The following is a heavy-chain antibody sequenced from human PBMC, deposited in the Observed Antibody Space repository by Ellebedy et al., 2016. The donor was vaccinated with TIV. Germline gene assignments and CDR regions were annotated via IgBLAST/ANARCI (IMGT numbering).Heavy chain of an antibody. CDR1: GFTFSSYS. J-gene: IGHJ4*02. V-gene: IGHV3-66*01. Sequence: PGGSLRLSCAASGFTFSSYSMNWVRQAPGKGLEWVSVLQSGGVTHYADSVKGRFTVSRDNSRNTLYLQMNSLSVEDTAVYYCTRARGGGGSVDYWGQGTLVTVSS. D-gene: IGHD2-21*01. CDR3: TRARGGGGSVDY. CDR2: LQSGGVT.